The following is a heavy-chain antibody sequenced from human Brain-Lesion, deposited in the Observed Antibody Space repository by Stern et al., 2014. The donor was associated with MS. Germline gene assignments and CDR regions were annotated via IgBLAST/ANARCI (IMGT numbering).Heavy chain of an antibody. CDR3: GRAGLDDTFDV. J-gene: IGHJ3*01. CDR2: IYYSGAT. V-gene: IGHV4-39*01. Sequence: QLQLQESGPGLVKPSETLSLTCSISGGSVSSNRYYWGWIRQPPGKGLEWIVIIYYSGATFYNPSLKSRVSISMDTSKNRFSRSLSSVTAADTAVYYCGRAGLDDTFDVWGQGTMVTVSS. CDR1: GGSVSSNRYY. D-gene: IGHD3/OR15-3a*01.